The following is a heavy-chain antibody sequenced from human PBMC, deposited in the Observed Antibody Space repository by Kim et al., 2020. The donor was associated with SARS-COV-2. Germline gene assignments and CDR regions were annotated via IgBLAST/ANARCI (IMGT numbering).Heavy chain of an antibody. V-gene: IGHV3-30*18. Sequence: GGSLRLSCAASGFTFSSYGMHWVRQAPGKGLEWVAVISYDGSNKYYADSVKGRFTISRDNSKNTLYLQMNSLRAEDTAVYYCAKGGASVRYFGWLLRSDYGMDVWGQGTTVTVSS. CDR1: GFTFSSYG. D-gene: IGHD3-9*01. J-gene: IGHJ6*02. CDR3: AKGGASVRYFGWLLRSDYGMDV. CDR2: ISYDGSNK.